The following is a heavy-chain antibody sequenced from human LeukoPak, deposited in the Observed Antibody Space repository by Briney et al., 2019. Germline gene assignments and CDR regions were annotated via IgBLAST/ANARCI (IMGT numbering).Heavy chain of an antibody. D-gene: IGHD4-23*01. Sequence: SETLSLTCTVSGNSISSGDNYWSWIRQPPGKGLEWIGEINHSGSTNYNPSLKSRVTISVDTSKNQFSLKLSSVTAADTAVYYCARGYGGNSLPVPHDAFDIWGQGTMVTVSS. V-gene: IGHV4-39*07. CDR3: ARGYGGNSLPVPHDAFDI. CDR2: INHSGST. J-gene: IGHJ3*02. CDR1: GNSISSGDNY.